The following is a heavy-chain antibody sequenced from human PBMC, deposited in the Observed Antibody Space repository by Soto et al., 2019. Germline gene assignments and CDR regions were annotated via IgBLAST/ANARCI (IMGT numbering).Heavy chain of an antibody. J-gene: IGHJ4*02. Sequence: GGSLRLSCAASGFTFSSYGMHWVRQAPGKGLEWVAVIWHDGSNKYYADSVKGRFTISRDNSKNTLYLQMNSLRAEDTAVYYCARDYDSSGYPGYWGQGTLVTVSS. V-gene: IGHV3-33*01. D-gene: IGHD3-22*01. CDR2: IWHDGSNK. CDR3: ARDYDSSGYPGY. CDR1: GFTFSSYG.